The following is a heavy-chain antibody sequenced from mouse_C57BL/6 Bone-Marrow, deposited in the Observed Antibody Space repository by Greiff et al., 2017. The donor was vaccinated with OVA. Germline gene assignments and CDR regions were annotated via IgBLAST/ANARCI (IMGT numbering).Heavy chain of an antibody. CDR2: IWRGGST. J-gene: IGHJ4*01. V-gene: IGHV2-5*01. Sequence: QVQLKESGPGLVQPSQSLSITCTVSGFSLTSYGVHWVRQSPGKGLEWLGVIWRGGSTDYNAALMSRLSITKDNSKSQVFFKMNSLQADDTAIYYCAINIFLFITTVVAPYYYAMDYWGQGTSVTVSS. D-gene: IGHD1-1*01. CDR1: GFSLTSYG. CDR3: AINIFLFITTVVAPYYYAMDY.